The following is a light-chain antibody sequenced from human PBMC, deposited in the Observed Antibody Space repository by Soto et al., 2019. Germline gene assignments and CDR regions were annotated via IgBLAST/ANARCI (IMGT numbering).Light chain of an antibody. Sequence: EIVMTQSPATLSVSPGERATLSCRASQSVSSYLAWYQQKPGQAPRLLIYGASSRATGIPDRFSGSGSGTDFTLTISRLEPEDFAVYYCQQYGSSPALTFGGGTKVDIK. V-gene: IGKV3-20*01. J-gene: IGKJ4*01. CDR3: QQYGSSPALT. CDR2: GAS. CDR1: QSVSSY.